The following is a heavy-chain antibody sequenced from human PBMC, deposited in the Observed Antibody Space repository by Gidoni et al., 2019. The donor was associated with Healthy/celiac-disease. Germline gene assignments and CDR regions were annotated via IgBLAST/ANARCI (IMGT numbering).Heavy chain of an antibody. CDR2: IYYSGST. CDR1: GGSISSGGYY. CDR3: ARGSAIFGVVGYWYFDL. D-gene: IGHD3-3*01. V-gene: IGHV4-31*03. Sequence: QVQLQESGPGLVKPSQTLSLTCTVSGGSISSGGYYWSWIRQHPGKGLEWIGYIYYSGSTYFNPSLKSRVTISVDTSKNQFSLKLSSVTAADTAVYYCARGSAIFGVVGYWYFDLWGRGTLVTVSS. J-gene: IGHJ2*01.